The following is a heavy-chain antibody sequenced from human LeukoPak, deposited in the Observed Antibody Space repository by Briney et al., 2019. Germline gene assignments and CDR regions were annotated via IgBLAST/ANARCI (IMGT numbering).Heavy chain of an antibody. J-gene: IGHJ4*02. CDR1: GYTFTDYY. D-gene: IGHD3-9*01. CDR2: INPSGGST. Sequence: ASVKVSCKASGYTFTDYYMHWVRQAPGQGLEWMGIINPSGGSTSYAQKFQGRVTMTRDTSTSTVYMELSSLRSEDTAVYYCARTPSYYDILTPYYFDYWGQGTLVTVSS. CDR3: ARTPSYYDILTPYYFDY. V-gene: IGHV1-46*01.